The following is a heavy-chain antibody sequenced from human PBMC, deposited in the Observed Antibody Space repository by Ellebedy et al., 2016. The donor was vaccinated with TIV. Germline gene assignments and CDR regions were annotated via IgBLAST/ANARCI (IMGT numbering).Heavy chain of an antibody. CDR2: IRWDGHSD. V-gene: IGHV3-43*01. Sequence: PGGSLRLSCAASGFTFHDFTMHWVRQVPGKGLEWVSVIRWDGHSDYYADSVKGRFTISRDNRKSSLYLQMNSLTPDDAAVYYCAKDVGDYSGSWYAPPDSWGQGTLVTVSS. D-gene: IGHD6-13*01. CDR3: AKDVGDYSGSWYAPPDS. CDR1: GFTFHDFT. J-gene: IGHJ4*02.